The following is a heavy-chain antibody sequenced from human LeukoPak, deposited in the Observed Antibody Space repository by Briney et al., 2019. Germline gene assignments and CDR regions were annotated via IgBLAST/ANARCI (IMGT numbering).Heavy chain of an antibody. V-gene: IGHV3-21*04. CDR2: ISSSSSFI. CDR1: GFTFSTYG. Sequence: GGSLRLSCAASGFTFSTYGMNWVRQAPGKGLEWVSSISSSSSFIYYADSVKGRFTISRDNSKNTLYLQMNSLRAEDTAVYYCAKAYDFWSRDAFDIWGQGTMVTVSS. D-gene: IGHD3-3*01. J-gene: IGHJ3*02. CDR3: AKAYDFWSRDAFDI.